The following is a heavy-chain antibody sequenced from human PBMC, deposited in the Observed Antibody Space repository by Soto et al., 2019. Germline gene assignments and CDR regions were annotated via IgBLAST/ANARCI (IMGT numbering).Heavy chain of an antibody. CDR2: IYWDDDK. J-gene: IGHJ2*01. Sequence: QITLKESGPTLVKPTQTLTLTCTFSGFSLRSSAVGVGWIRQPPGKALEWLALIYWDDDKRYSPSLKSRLTITKDTSKTQVVLTMTNMDPVDTATYYCAPRWGSGNDFNWCFDLWGRGTLVTVSS. CDR1: GFSLRSSAVG. D-gene: IGHD5-12*01. CDR3: APRWGSGNDFNWCFDL. V-gene: IGHV2-5*02.